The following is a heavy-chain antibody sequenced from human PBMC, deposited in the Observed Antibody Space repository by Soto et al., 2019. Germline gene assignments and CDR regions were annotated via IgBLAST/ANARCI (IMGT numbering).Heavy chain of an antibody. CDR1: GFTFSDYW. J-gene: IGHJ4*02. V-gene: IGHV3-74*01. CDR2: IKSDGSTT. Sequence: GGSLRLSCAASGFTFSDYWMHWVRQAPGTGLVWVSRIKSDGSTTDYVDSVKGRFTISRDNAKNTLYLQMNSLRAEDTAVYYCTRHPPFDYWGQGTLVTVSS. CDR3: TRHPPFDY.